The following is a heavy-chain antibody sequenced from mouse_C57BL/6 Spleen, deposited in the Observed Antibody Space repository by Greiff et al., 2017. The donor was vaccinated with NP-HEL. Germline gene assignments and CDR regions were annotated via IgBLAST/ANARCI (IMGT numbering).Heavy chain of an antibody. Sequence: QVQLQQPGAELVKPGASVKLSCKASGYTFTSYWMHWVKQRPGQGLEWIGMIHPNSGSTNYNEKFKSKATLTVDKSSSTAYMQLSSLPSEDSAVYYCARSYGNYVRSYFDYWGQGTTLTVSS. CDR3: ARSYGNYVRSYFDY. V-gene: IGHV1-64*01. D-gene: IGHD2-1*01. J-gene: IGHJ2*01. CDR2: IHPNSGST. CDR1: GYTFTSYW.